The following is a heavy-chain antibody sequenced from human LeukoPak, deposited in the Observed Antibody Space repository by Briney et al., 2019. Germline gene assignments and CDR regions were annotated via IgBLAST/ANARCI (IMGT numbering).Heavy chain of an antibody. Sequence: SVKVSCKGSGGTFSSYAISWVRQAPGQGLEWMGRIIPILGIANYAQKFRGRVTITADKSTSTAYMELSSLRSEDTAVYYCARAVYGSGSSHFDYWGQGTLVTVSS. CDR1: GGTFSSYA. J-gene: IGHJ4*02. CDR2: IIPILGIA. V-gene: IGHV1-69*04. D-gene: IGHD3-10*01. CDR3: ARAVYGSGSSHFDY.